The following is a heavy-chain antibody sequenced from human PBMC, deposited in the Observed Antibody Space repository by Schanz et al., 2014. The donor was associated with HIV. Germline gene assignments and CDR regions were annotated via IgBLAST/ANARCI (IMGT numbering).Heavy chain of an antibody. CDR2: ISYDGSNK. Sequence: QVQLVESGGGVVQPGGSLRLSCTTSGFIFSDHFMGWVRQAPGKGLEGVAVISYDGSNKHYADSGKGRFTISRDNSKNTLYLQMKSLRPDDTAVYYCARDLGGDFWSAQGGFDPWGQGTLVTVSS. D-gene: IGHD3-3*01. J-gene: IGHJ5*02. CDR1: GFIFSDHF. V-gene: IGHV3-30*03. CDR3: ARDLGGDFWSAQGGFDP.